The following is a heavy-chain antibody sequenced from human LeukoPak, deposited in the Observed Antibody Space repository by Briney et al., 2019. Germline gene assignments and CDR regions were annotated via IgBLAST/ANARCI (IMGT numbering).Heavy chain of an antibody. V-gene: IGHV3-30*18. J-gene: IGHJ4*02. CDR3: AKNEDYGFDY. D-gene: IGHD4-17*01. CDR2: ISYDGSNK. CDR1: GFTFSSYG. Sequence: GGSLRLSCAASGFTFSSYGMHWVRQAPGKGLEWVAVISYDGSNKYYADSVKGRFTISRDNSKNTLYLQMNSLRAEDTAVYYCAKNEDYGFDYWGQGTLVTVSS.